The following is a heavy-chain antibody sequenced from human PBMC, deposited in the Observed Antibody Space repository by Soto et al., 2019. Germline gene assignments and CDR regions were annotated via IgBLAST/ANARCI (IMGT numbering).Heavy chain of an antibody. V-gene: IGHV1-18*01. Sequence: ASVKVSCKASGYTFTSYGISWVRQAPGQGLEWMGWISAYNGNTNYAQKLQGRVTMTTDTSTSTAYMELRSLRSDDTAVYYCARDRGYYVQYAVDWFDPWGQGTLVTAPQ. CDR1: GYTFTSYG. CDR3: ARDRGYYVQYAVDWFDP. D-gene: IGHD3-10*02. CDR2: ISAYNGNT. J-gene: IGHJ5*02.